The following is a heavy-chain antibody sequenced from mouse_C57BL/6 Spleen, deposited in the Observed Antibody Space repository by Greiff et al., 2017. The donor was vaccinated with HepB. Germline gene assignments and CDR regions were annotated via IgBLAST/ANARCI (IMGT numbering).Heavy chain of an antibody. CDR3: ARARPAQATGGYFDY. CDR2: INPSNGGT. CDR1: GYTFTSYW. V-gene: IGHV1-53*01. Sequence: QVQLKQPGTELVKPGASVKLSCKASGYTFTSYWMHWVKQRPGQGLEWIGNINPSNGGTNYNEKFKSKATLTVDKSSSTAYMQLSSLTSEDSAVYCCARARPAQATGGYFDYWGQGTTLTVSS. D-gene: IGHD3-2*02. J-gene: IGHJ2*01.